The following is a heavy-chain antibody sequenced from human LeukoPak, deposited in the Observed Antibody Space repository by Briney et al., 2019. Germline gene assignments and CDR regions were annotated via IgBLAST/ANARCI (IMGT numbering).Heavy chain of an antibody. D-gene: IGHD3/OR15-3a*01. CDR1: GYTFTSYG. CDR3: ARDLFFGLGGLLYYYYYGMDV. V-gene: IGHV1-18*01. Sequence: ASVKVSCKASGYTFTSYGISWVRQAPGQGLEWMGWISAYNGNTNYAQKLQGRATMTTDTSTSTAYMELRSLRSDDTAVYYCARDLFFGLGGLLYYYYYGMDVWGQGTTVTVSS. CDR2: ISAYNGNT. J-gene: IGHJ6*02.